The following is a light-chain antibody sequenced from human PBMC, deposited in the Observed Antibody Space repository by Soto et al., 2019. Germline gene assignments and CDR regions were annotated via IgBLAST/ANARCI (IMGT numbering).Light chain of an antibody. J-gene: IGKJ1*01. V-gene: IGKV3-20*01. CDR1: QSVNSNY. Sequence: ENGLTQSPDTLSLSPGESAALSCRASQSVNSNYFTWYQQIPGQAPRLLIYGGSSRATGIPDRFSGSGSGTDFTLTISRLEPEDFGVYYCQHYDASQWTFGQGTKVDIK. CDR3: QHYDASQWT. CDR2: GGS.